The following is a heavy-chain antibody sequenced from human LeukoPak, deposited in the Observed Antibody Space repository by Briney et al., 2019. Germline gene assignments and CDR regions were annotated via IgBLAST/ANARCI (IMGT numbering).Heavy chain of an antibody. D-gene: IGHD3-22*01. Sequence: ASVKVSCKASGYTFTSYYIYWMRQAHGHGLDWMGIINPSGGRTNYAHKFQGRVTMTRDMSTSTVYMELSSLRSEDTAMYYCAKEPNHSSGYWDYWGQGTLVTVSS. CDR1: GYTFTSYY. V-gene: IGHV1-46*01. CDR3: AKEPNHSSGYWDY. CDR2: INPSGGRT. J-gene: IGHJ4*02.